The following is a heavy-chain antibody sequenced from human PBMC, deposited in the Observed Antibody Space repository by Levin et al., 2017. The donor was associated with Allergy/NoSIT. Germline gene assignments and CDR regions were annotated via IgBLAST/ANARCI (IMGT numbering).Heavy chain of an antibody. CDR2: ISWNSGSI. CDR3: ARDNIGLPDAFDI. J-gene: IGHJ3*02. CDR1: GFTFDDDA. Sequence: SLKISCAASGFTFDDDAMHWVRQAPGKGLEWVSGISWNSGSIGYADSVKGRFTISRDNAKNSLYLQMNSLRTEDTALYYCARDNIGLPDAFDIWGQGTMVIVSS. V-gene: IGHV3-9*01. D-gene: IGHD3-10*01.